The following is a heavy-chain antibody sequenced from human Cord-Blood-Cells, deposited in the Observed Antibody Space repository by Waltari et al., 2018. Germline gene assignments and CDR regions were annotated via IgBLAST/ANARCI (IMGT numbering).Heavy chain of an antibody. CDR1: GFTFSSYW. D-gene: IGHD3-10*01. J-gene: IGHJ4*02. Sequence: EVQLVESGGGLVQPGGSLRLSCAASGFTFSSYWMSWVRQAPGKGLEWMANIKQDGSEKYYVDSVKGRFTISRDNAKNSLYLQMNSLRAEDTAVYYCARDNFGEYFDYWGQGTLVTVSS. V-gene: IGHV3-7*01. CDR3: ARDNFGEYFDY. CDR2: IKQDGSEK.